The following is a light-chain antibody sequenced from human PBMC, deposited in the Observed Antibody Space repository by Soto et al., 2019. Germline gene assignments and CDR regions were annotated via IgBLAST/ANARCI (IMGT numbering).Light chain of an antibody. CDR1: SSDVGSYNL. CDR2: EVS. Sequence: QSALTQPASVSGYPGQSITISCTGTSSDVGSYNLVSWYQQHPGKAPKLMIYEVSKWPSGVSNRFSGSKSGNTASLTISGLQAEDEADYYCCSYAGSSTSWVFGGGTQLTVL. J-gene: IGLJ3*02. CDR3: CSYAGSSTSWV. V-gene: IGLV2-23*02.